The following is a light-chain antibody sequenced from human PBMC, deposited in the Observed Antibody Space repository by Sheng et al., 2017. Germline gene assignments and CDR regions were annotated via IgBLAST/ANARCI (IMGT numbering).Light chain of an antibody. Sequence: DIQMTQSPSSLSASVGDRVTITCRASQSINNFLNWYQQKPGRAPNLLIYAASSLQSGVPSRFSGSGSGTDFTLTISSLQPEDFATYYCQQANSFPYTFGQGTKVEFK. CDR3: QQANSFPYT. J-gene: IGKJ2*01. CDR1: QSINNF. CDR2: AAS. V-gene: IGKV1-39*01.